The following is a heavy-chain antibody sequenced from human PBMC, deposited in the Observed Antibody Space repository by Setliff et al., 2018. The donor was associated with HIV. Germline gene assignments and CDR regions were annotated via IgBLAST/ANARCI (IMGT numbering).Heavy chain of an antibody. V-gene: IGHV3-23*01. CDR1: GFTFSTYA. Sequence: PGGSLRLSCAASGFTFSTYAMTWVRQAPGKGLEWVSTIRGSGSGDTTHYADFVKGRFTISRDNSKNTVYLQMNSLRAEDMAIYYCAREDSSWYGSLDYWGQGTPVTVS. CDR3: AREDSSWYGSLDY. J-gene: IGHJ4*02. CDR2: IRGSGSGDTT. D-gene: IGHD6-13*01.